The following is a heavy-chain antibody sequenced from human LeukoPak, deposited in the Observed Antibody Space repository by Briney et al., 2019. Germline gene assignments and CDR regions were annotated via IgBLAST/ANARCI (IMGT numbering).Heavy chain of an antibody. V-gene: IGHV1-18*01. D-gene: IGHD2-2*01. CDR2: ITTYNGNT. J-gene: IGHJ6*03. Sequence: GASVTVSCKASGYTFSSYGLSWVRQAPGQGLEWMGRITTYNGNTKYARNLQGRVTMTTDTSTSTAYMELRSLRSDDTAVYYCARGIVPAARDYYYYYMDVWGKGTTVTVSS. CDR1: GYTFSSYG. CDR3: ARGIVPAARDYYYYYMDV.